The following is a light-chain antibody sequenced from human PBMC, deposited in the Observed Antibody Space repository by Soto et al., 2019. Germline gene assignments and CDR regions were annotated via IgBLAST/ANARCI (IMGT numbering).Light chain of an antibody. CDR3: TSYTTKSTVA. J-gene: IGLJ2*01. V-gene: IGLV2-14*03. CDR1: SSDVGAYDY. Sequence: QSVLTQPASVSGSPGQSIAIYCTGTSSDVGAYDYVSWYQQHPGEAPKLMIFDVTRRPSGVSDRFSGSKSGTTASLTISGLQAEDEADYYCTSYTTKSTVAFGGGTKVTVL. CDR2: DVT.